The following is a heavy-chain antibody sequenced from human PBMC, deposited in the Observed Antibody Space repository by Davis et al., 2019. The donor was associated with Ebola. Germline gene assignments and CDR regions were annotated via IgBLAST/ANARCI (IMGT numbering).Heavy chain of an antibody. CDR3: ARDHIVVVPAAILYYYYGMDV. V-gene: IGHV3-30-3*01. CDR2: ISYDGSNK. J-gene: IGHJ6*02. CDR1: GFTFSSYA. Sequence: SCAASGFTFSSYAMHWVRQAPGKGLEWVAVISYDGSNKYYADSVKGRFTISRDNSKNTLYLQMNSLRAEDTAVYYCARDHIVVVPAAILYYYYGMDVWGQGTTVTVSS. D-gene: IGHD2-2*01.